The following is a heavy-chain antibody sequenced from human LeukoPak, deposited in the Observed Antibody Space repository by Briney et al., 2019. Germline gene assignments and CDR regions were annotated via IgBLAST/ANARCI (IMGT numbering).Heavy chain of an antibody. J-gene: IGHJ4*02. CDR2: ITNSGNSK. CDR3: AKATRDIVVVPAAHDEHKPLPYFLY. V-gene: IGHV3-48*01. Sequence: GGSLRLSCAASEFTFSSYSMNWVRQAPGKGLEWVSYITNSGNSKSYADSVKGRFTISRDNSKNTLYLQMNSLRAEDTAVYYCAKATRDIVVVPAAHDEHKPLPYFLYWGQGTLVTVSS. CDR1: EFTFSSYS. D-gene: IGHD2-2*01.